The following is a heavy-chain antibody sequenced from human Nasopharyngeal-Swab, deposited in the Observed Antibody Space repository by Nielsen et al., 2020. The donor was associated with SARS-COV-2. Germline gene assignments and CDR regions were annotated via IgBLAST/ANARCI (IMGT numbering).Heavy chain of an antibody. V-gene: IGHV3-33*01. CDR1: EFTFNTYA. D-gene: IGHD2-8*01. J-gene: IGHJ4*02. Sequence: GESLKISCAASEFTFNTYAMHWVRQAPGKGLDWVALIWYDGSREHYADSVKGRFTISRDNSKNTLYLQMNSLRAEDTAVYYCARQDIVLMAFDYWGQGTLVTVSS. CDR2: IWYDGSRE. CDR3: ARQDIVLMAFDY.